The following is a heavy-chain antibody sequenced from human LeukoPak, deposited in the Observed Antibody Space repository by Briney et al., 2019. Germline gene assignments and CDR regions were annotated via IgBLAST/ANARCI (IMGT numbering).Heavy chain of an antibody. Sequence: PSETLSLTCTVSGGSISSSSYYWGWIRQPPGKGLEWIGSIYYSGNTYYNPSLKSRLTISVDTSKNQFSLRLRSVTAADTAVYYSARALARLSWFDPWGQGTLVTVSS. CDR3: ARALARLSWFDP. CDR1: GGSISSSSYY. CDR2: IYYSGNT. D-gene: IGHD6-6*01. V-gene: IGHV4-39*07. J-gene: IGHJ5*02.